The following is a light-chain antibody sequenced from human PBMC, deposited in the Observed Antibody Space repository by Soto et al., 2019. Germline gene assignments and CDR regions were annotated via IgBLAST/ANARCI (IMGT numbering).Light chain of an antibody. CDR2: HAS. CDR1: EIVSNN. CDR3: QQYNEWPLT. J-gene: IGKJ4*01. Sequence: DIVMTQSPATLSVSPGERATLSCRASEIVSNNLAWYQQKFGQAPRLLIYHASTRATGIPARFSGSGSETELTLTISSLQSEDFALYYCQQYNEWPLTFGGGTKVEIK. V-gene: IGKV3-15*01.